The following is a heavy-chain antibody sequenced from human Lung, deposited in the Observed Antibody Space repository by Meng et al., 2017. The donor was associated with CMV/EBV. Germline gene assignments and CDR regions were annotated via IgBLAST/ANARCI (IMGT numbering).Heavy chain of an antibody. D-gene: IGHD3-10*01. V-gene: IGHV4-4*02. CDR1: GASITNHNW. CDR3: LRRSGGSV. Sequence: QVQLRESGPPLVKPSETLSLTCAVSGASITNHNWWAWVRQPPGKGLEWIGEIPHRGSSAYNPSLKSRVSMSIDKSKNQFSLKLTSVTAADTAVYHCLRRSGGSVWGQGTLVTVSS. CDR2: IPHRGSS. J-gene: IGHJ1*01.